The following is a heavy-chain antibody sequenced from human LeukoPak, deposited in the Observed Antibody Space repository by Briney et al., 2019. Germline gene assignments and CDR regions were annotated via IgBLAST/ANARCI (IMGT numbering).Heavy chain of an antibody. D-gene: IGHD4-23*01. V-gene: IGHV3-74*01. CDR2: INSDGSST. Sequence: GGSLRLSCAASGFTFSSYWMHWVRQAPGKGLVWVSRINSDGSSTSYADSVKGRFTISRDNAKNTLYLQMNSLRAEDTAVYYCARDGGYDYGGIGGYYFDYWGQGTLVTVSS. CDR3: ARDGGYDYGGIGGYYFDY. CDR1: GFTFSSYW. J-gene: IGHJ4*02.